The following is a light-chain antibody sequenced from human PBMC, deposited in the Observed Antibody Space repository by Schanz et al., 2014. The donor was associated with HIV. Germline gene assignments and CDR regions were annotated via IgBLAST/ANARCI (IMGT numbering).Light chain of an antibody. CDR1: QSINSW. J-gene: IGKJ4*01. V-gene: IGKV1-39*01. CDR3: QQSYSTPLT. CDR2: TAS. Sequence: DIQMTQSPSSLSASVRDRVTITCRASQSINSWLAWYQQQPGKAPKLLIYTASSLQSGVPSRFSGSGSGTDFTLTISSLQPEDFSTYYCQQSYSTPLTFGGGTKVEI.